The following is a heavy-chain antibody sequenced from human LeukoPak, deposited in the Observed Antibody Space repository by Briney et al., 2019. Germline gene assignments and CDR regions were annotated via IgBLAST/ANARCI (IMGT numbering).Heavy chain of an antibody. CDR1: GGTFSSYA. CDR3: ATAQWVHCSSTSCHHNWFDP. D-gene: IGHD2-2*01. V-gene: IGHV1-24*01. CDR2: FDPEDGET. Sequence: ASVKVSCKASGGTFSSYAISWVRQAPGKGLEWMGGFDPEDGETIYAQKFQGRVTMTEDTSTDTAYMELSSLRSEDTAVYYCATAQWVHCSSTSCHHNWFDPWGQGTLVTVSS. J-gene: IGHJ5*02.